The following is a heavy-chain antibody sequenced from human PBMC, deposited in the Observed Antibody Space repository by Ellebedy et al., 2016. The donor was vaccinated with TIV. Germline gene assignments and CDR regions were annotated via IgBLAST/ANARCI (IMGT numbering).Heavy chain of an antibody. CDR2: IKEDGSEM. CDR3: TTDWTVTVSSLYY. D-gene: IGHD2-21*02. V-gene: IGHV3-7*03. Sequence: GGSLRLSCAVSGFSFSRYWMTWVRQAPGKGLEWVANIKEDGSEMHYVESVTGRFTISRDNAKNSVYLQMDRLSNEDTAVYYCTTDWTVTVSSLYYWGQGALVIVSS. CDR1: GFSFSRYW. J-gene: IGHJ4*02.